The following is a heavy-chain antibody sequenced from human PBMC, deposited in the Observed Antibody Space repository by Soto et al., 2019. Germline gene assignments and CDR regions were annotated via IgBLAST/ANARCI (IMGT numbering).Heavy chain of an antibody. CDR3: ARVEYCSGGSCPPPAFDI. V-gene: IGHV1-8*01. Sequence: ASVKLSCKASGYTFTSYDINWVRQATGQGLEWMGWMNPNSGNTGYAQKFQGRVTMTRNTSISTAYMELSSLRSEDTAVYYCARVEYCSGGSCPPPAFDIWGQGTMVT. CDR2: MNPNSGNT. J-gene: IGHJ3*02. D-gene: IGHD2-15*01. CDR1: GYTFTSYD.